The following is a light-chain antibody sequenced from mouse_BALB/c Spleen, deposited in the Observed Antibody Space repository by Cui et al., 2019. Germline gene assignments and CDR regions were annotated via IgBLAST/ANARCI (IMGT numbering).Light chain of an antibody. Sequence: ENVLTQSPAIMFASTGEKVTMTCSASSSVSYMHWYQQKSSASPKLWIYDTSKLASGVPGRFSGSGSGNAYSLTISSVEAEDVATYYCLQGSGYPLTFGGGTKLEIK. CDR3: LQGSGYPLT. CDR2: DTS. CDR1: SSVSY. V-gene: IGKV4-63*01. J-gene: IGKJ2*01.